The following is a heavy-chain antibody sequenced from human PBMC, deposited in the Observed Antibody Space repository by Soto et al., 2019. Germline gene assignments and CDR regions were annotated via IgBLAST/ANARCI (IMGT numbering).Heavy chain of an antibody. CDR2: IIPIFGTA. D-gene: IGHD2-2*01. CDR1: GGTFSSYA. CDR3: ARGVVYCSSTSCPPGGDYYYGMDV. V-gene: IGHV1-69*13. J-gene: IGHJ6*02. Sequence: ASVKVSCKASGGTFSSYAISWVRQAPGQGLEWMGGIIPIFGTANYAQKFQGRVTITADESTSTAYMELSSLRSEDTAVYYCARGVVYCSSTSCPPGGDYYYGMDVWGQGTTVTVSS.